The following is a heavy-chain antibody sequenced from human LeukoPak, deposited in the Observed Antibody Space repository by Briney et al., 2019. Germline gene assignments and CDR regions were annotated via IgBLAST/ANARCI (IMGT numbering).Heavy chain of an antibody. D-gene: IGHD3-10*01. Sequence: SETLSLTCTVSGGSISSDSSYWNWIPPPPGKELVWIGAIYYTGRTDYNPSLKSRVTISIDTSKNDFSLRLTSVTAADTAVYYCARRNVPGGGNWFDLWGQGTLVSVSS. CDR2: IYYTGRT. J-gene: IGHJ5*02. CDR1: GGSISSDSSY. V-gene: IGHV4-39*02. CDR3: ARRNVPGGGNWFDL.